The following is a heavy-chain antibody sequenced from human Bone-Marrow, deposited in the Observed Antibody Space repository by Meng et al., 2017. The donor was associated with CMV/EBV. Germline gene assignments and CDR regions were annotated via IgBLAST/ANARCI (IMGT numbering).Heavy chain of an antibody. V-gene: IGHV1-69*05. CDR3: ARTSDDCSSTSCYTYYYYGMDV. D-gene: IGHD2-2*02. J-gene: IGHJ6*02. CDR2: IIPIFGTA. CDR1: GCTFCSYA. Sequence: SVKVSCKASGCTFCSYAISWVRQAPGQGLEWMGGIIPIFGTANYAQKFQGRVTITTDESTSTAYMELSSLRYEDTAVYYCARTSDDCSSTSCYTYYYYGMDVWGQGTTVTVSS.